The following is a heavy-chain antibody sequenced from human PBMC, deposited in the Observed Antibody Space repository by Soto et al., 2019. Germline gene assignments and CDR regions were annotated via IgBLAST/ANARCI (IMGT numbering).Heavy chain of an antibody. V-gene: IGHV3-48*01. Sequence: GGSLRLSCAASGFTFSSYSMNWVRQAPGKGLEWVSYISSSSSTIYYADSVKGRFTISRDNAKNSLYLQMNSLRAEDTAVYYCARGRSSSGYYLSHIFPQTKQFDPWGQGTLVTVSS. CDR1: GFTFSSYS. J-gene: IGHJ5*02. CDR3: ARGRSSSGYYLSHIFPQTKQFDP. D-gene: IGHD3-22*01. CDR2: ISSSSSTI.